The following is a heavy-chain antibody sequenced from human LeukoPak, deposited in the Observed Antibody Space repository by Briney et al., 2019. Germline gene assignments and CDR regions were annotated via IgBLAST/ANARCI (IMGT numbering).Heavy chain of an antibody. CDR2: ISAYNGDT. D-gene: IGHD1-26*01. CDR1: GYTFTSYG. V-gene: IGHV1-18*01. J-gene: IGHJ5*02. CDR3: ARDSELSIVGAQGNWLDP. Sequence: GASVKVSCKASGYTFTSYGICWVRQAPGQGLEWMGWISAYNGDTNYAQKFQGRVTMTTDTSTSTAYMELRSLRSDDTALYYCARDSELSIVGAQGNWLDPWGQGTLVIVSS.